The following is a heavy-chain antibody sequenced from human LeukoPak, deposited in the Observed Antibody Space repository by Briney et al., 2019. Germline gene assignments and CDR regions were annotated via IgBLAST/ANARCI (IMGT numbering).Heavy chain of an antibody. CDR3: ARARRRDDAFDI. CDR1: GFTFSIYY. D-gene: IGHD5-24*01. J-gene: IGHJ3*02. V-gene: IGHV3-48*03. CDR2: ISSSGSTI. Sequence: GGSLRLSCAASGFTFSIYYMTWVRQAPGKGLEWVSYISSSGSTIYYADSVKGRFTISRDNAKNSLYLQMNSLRAEDTAVYYCARARRRDDAFDIWGQGTMVTVSS.